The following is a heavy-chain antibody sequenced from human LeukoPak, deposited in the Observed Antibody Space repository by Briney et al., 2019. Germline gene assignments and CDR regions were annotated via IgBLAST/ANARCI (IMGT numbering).Heavy chain of an antibody. CDR3: ARVDDLDAFDM. CDR2: ISDDGSSK. V-gene: IGHV3-30*04. J-gene: IGHJ3*02. D-gene: IGHD2-2*03. CDR1: GFTFSNHA. Sequence: GGSLRLSCVTSGFTFSNHAMHWVRQGPGKGLEWVAVISDDGSSKFYADSVKGRFTIFRDNSKNTLFLQINSLRPEDTAVYYCARVDDLDAFDMWGQGTLVTVSS.